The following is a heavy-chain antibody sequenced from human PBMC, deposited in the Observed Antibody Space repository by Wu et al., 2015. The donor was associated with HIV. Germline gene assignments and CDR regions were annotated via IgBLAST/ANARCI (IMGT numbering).Heavy chain of an antibody. Sequence: VQLVQSGAEVKKPGASVKVSCKASGYTFTGYYMHWVRQAPGQGLEWMGWINPNSGGTNYAQKFQGRVTMTRDTSISTAYMELSRLRSDDTAVYYCARASSGWGGGYYFDYWGQGTLVTVSS. J-gene: IGHJ4*02. CDR2: INPNSGGT. D-gene: IGHD6-19*01. CDR1: GYTFTGYY. V-gene: IGHV1-2*02. CDR3: ARASSGWGGGYYFDY.